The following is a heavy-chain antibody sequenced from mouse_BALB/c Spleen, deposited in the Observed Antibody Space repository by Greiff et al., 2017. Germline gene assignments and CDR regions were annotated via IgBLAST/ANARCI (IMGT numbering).Heavy chain of an antibody. J-gene: IGHJ2*01. CDR2: LWSGGST. CDR3: ASHYYGYFDY. D-gene: IGHD1-2*01. V-gene: IGHV2-2*02. Sequence: VQVVESGPGLVQPSQSLSITCTVSGFSLTSYGVHWVRQSPGKGLEWLGVLWSGGSTDYNAAFISRLSISKDNSKSQVFFKMNSLQANDTAIYYCASHYYGYFDYWGQGTTLTVSS. CDR1: GFSLTSYG.